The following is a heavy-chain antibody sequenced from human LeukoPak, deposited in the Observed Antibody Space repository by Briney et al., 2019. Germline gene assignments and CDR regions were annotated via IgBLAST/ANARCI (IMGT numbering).Heavy chain of an antibody. V-gene: IGHV3-64*02. J-gene: IGHJ4*02. D-gene: IGHD2-2*01. CDR1: GFSFRNYA. CDR3: APLYRFVVPAATFDY. CDR2: INTDGRIT. Sequence: GGSLGLSCVASGFSFRNYAIHWVRQAPGKGLEYVSVINTDGRITYYADSVKGRFTISRDNSKNTVFLQMNSLRAEDTAVYYCAPLYRFVVPAATFDYRGQGTLVTVSS.